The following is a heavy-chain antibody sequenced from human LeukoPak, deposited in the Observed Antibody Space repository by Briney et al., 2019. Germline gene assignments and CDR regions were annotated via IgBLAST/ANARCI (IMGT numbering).Heavy chain of an antibody. CDR3: ASASGSYYAIGY. V-gene: IGHV3-48*03. J-gene: IGHJ4*02. D-gene: IGHD1-26*01. CDR2: ISSSGSTI. CDR1: GFTFSSYE. Sequence: GGSLRLSCAASGFTFSSYEMNWVRQAPGKGPEWVSYISSSGSTIYYADSVKGRFTISRDNSKNTLYLQMNSLRAEDTAVYYCASASGSYYAIGYWGQGTLVTVSS.